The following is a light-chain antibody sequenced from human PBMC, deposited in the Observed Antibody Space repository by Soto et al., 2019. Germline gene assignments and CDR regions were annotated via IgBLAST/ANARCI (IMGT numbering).Light chain of an antibody. V-gene: IGKV1-12*01. CDR3: QQSYSTPRT. CDR1: QVISRC. Sequence: DIQMTLSPSFVSVSVGDRVTITCRASQVISRCLAWYQQKPGKASKLLIYESSTLESGVPSTFRGEGFGTDFTLTISSLQPDDFATYYGQQSYSTPRTFGKGTRWIS. CDR2: ESS. J-gene: IGKJ1*01.